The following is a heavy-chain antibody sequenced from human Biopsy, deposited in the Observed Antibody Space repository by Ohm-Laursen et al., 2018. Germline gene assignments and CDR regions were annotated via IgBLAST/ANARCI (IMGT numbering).Heavy chain of an antibody. V-gene: IGHV1-2*02. CDR2: MNPDSGGT. Sequence: GASVKVSCKAFGHTLTGHYMHWVRQAPGQGPEWMGWMNPDSGGTKYAQKLQGRVTMTRDTSISTAYMELSSLRSDDTAVYYCARDSGDGSGNYGGCFDPWGQGTLVTVSS. J-gene: IGHJ5*02. CDR1: GHTLTGHY. CDR3: ARDSGDGSGNYGGCFDP. D-gene: IGHD3-10*01.